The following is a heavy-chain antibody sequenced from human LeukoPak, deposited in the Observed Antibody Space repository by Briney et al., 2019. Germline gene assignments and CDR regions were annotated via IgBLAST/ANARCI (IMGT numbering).Heavy chain of an antibody. CDR2: ISKNGRNT. J-gene: IGHJ4*02. V-gene: IGHV3-64*01. CDR3: ARVDSGSAWAF. D-gene: IGHD6-19*01. CDR1: GFTLSSYS. Sequence: GGSLRLSCAASGFTLSSYSMHWVRQAPGKGLEFVSAISKNGRNTYYGNSMKGRFTISRDISKNTLYLQMGSLRPEDMAVYYCARVDSGSAWAFWGRGILVTVSS.